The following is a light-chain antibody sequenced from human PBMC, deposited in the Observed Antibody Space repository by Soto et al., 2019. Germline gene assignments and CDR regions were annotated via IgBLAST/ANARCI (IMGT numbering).Light chain of an antibody. J-gene: IGLJ2*01. V-gene: IGLV2-18*02. Sequence: QSALTQPPSVSGSPGQSVTISCVGSSSDVRYNRVSWYQQPPGTAPKLIIFEVTHRPSGVPDRFSGSKSGNTASLTISGLQAEDEADYYCSSYSYTSAATVVFGGGTKRTVL. CDR1: SSDVRYNR. CDR2: EVT. CDR3: SSYSYTSAATVV.